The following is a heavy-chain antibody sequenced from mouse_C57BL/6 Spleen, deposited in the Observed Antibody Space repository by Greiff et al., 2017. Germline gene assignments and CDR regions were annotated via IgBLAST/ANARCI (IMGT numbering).Heavy chain of an antibody. V-gene: IGHV5-17*01. Sequence: EVMLVESGGGLVKPGGSLKLSCAASGFTFSDYGMHWVRQAPEKGLEWVAYISSGSSTTYYAETVKGRFTISRDNAKNTLFLQMTSLRSEDTAMYYCARWISPYYFDYWGQGTTLTVSA. J-gene: IGHJ2*01. CDR2: ISSGSSTT. CDR1: GFTFSDYG. CDR3: ARWISPYYFDY. D-gene: IGHD2-4*01.